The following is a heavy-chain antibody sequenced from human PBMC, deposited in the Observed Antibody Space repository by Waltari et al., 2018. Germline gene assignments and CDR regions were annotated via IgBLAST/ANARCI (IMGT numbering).Heavy chain of an antibody. Sequence: QVQLQESGPGLVKPSGTLSLTCAVSGGSISSSNWWSWVRQPPGKGLEWIGEIYHSGSTNYNPALKSRVTISVDKSKNQFSLKLSSVTAADTAVYYCARWGPSNCSSTSCLALNYYYYGMDVWGQGTTVTISS. V-gene: IGHV4-4*02. D-gene: IGHD2-2*01. J-gene: IGHJ6*02. CDR2: IYHSGST. CDR1: GGSISSSNW. CDR3: ARWGPSNCSSTSCLALNYYYYGMDV.